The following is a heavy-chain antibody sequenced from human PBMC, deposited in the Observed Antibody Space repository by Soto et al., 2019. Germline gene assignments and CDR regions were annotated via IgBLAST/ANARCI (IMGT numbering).Heavy chain of an antibody. V-gene: IGHV3-33*01. J-gene: IGHJ6*02. CDR1: GFTFSSYG. CDR3: AREKLLPVTPYNYYYGLDV. CDR2: IWYEGSDK. D-gene: IGHD4-17*01. Sequence: QVQLVESGGGVVQPGRSLRLSCVASGFTFSSYGMHWVRQAPGKGLEWVAVIWYEGSDKYYADSVKGRFTISRDNSKNTRDLQMNSLRAEDTAVYHWAREKLLPVTPYNYYYGLDVWGQGTTVTFSS.